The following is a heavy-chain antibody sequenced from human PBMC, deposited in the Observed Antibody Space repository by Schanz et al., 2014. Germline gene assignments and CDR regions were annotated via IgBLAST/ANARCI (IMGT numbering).Heavy chain of an antibody. CDR3: ARDLRNSRPSYYDH. CDR2: ISANDYDT. Sequence: EVQLVESGGGLVQPGGSLRLSCAASRFTFSDYWMSWVRQAPGKGLEWVSAISANDYDTYYAPSVKGRFTVSRDNSKNTVYLQMDALRAEDTAVYYCARDLRNSRPSYYDHWGQGTLVTVSA. CDR1: RFTFSDYW. J-gene: IGHJ4*02. D-gene: IGHD6-13*01. V-gene: IGHV3-23*04.